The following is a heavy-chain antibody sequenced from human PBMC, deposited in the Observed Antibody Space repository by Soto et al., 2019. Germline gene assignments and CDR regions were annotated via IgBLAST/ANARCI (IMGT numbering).Heavy chain of an antibody. D-gene: IGHD1-1*01. V-gene: IGHV1-18*01. Sequence: QVLLVQSGPEVKRPGASAMLSCQASGYTFTSFGLGRLRQAPGQGLEWVGWISALTGEVKFAARFQGRIDLTIDRQSKTGNLELRSLTPDATEVYFCARDGWSMDTWNNAHFDYWGRGALVTDSP. CDR2: ISALTGEV. CDR1: GYTFTSFG. CDR3: ARDGWSMDTWNNAHFDY. J-gene: IGHJ4*02.